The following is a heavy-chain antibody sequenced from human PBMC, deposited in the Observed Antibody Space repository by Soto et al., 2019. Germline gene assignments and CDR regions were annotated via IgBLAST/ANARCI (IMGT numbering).Heavy chain of an antibody. CDR2: IYHSGST. Sequence: PSETLSLTCAVSSGSISSSNWWSWVRQPPGKGLEWIGEIYHSGSTNYNPSLKSRVTISVDKSKNQFSLKLSSVTAADTAVYYCARASPGRMGATHYYFDYWGQGTLVTVSS. D-gene: IGHD1-26*01. J-gene: IGHJ4*02. V-gene: IGHV4-4*02. CDR3: ARASPGRMGATHYYFDY. CDR1: SGSISSSNW.